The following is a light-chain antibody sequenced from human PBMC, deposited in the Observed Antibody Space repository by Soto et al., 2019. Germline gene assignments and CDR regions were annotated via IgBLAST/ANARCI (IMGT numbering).Light chain of an antibody. V-gene: IGKV1-5*01. Sequence: IQMTQSPSSLSASVGDRVTMTCRASHSIIVCVNWYHQKPGKAPKLLIYHASSLETGVPSRFSGSGSGTEFTLTISSLQPDDFATYYCQHYNSYGTFGQGTRLEIK. CDR2: HAS. CDR3: QHYNSYGT. J-gene: IGKJ5*01. CDR1: HSIIVC.